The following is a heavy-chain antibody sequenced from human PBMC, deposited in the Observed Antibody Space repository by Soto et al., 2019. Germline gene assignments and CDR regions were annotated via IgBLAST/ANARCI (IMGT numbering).Heavy chain of an antibody. Sequence: QVQLQESGPGLVKPSETLSLSCTVSNGSISNYYWNWIRHPAGKGLEWIGRVYSSGSASYNPSLRRRVTLSVDTSQNQFSLKLNSLNAADPGVYYCAGNRHKESRFDPWGQGTLVPVSS. J-gene: IGHJ5*02. V-gene: IGHV4-4*07. CDR2: VYSSGSA. CDR3: AGNRHKESRFDP. CDR1: NGSISNYY.